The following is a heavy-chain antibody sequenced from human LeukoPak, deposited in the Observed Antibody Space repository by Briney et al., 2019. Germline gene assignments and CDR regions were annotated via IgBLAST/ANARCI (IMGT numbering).Heavy chain of an antibody. CDR1: DDSINNNY. D-gene: IGHD3-9*01. V-gene: IGHV4-59*12. Sequence: SETLSLTCTVSDDSINNNYWSWIRQPPGKELECIGYIHYSGSTNYNPSLKSRVTISVDTSKNQFSLKLSSVTAADTAVYYCARRNTIYYYYMDVWGKGTTVTVSS. CDR3: ARRNTIYYYYMDV. CDR2: IHYSGST. J-gene: IGHJ6*03.